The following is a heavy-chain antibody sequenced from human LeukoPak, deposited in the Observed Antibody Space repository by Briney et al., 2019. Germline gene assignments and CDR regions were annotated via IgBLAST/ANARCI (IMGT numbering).Heavy chain of an antibody. V-gene: IGHV3-21*04. CDR3: AKDKTYYDILATGYGMDV. J-gene: IGHJ6*02. D-gene: IGHD3-9*01. CDR2: ISSSSSYI. Sequence: GGSLRLSCAASGFTFSSYSMNWVRQAPGKGLEWVSSISSSSSYIYYADSVKGRFTISRDNSKNTLYLQMNSLRAEDTAVYYCAKDKTYYDILATGYGMDVWGQGTTVTVSS. CDR1: GFTFSSYS.